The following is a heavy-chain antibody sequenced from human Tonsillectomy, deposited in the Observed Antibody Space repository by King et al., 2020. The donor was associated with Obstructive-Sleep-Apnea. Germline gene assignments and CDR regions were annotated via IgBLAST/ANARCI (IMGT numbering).Heavy chain of an antibody. D-gene: IGHD2-8*02. Sequence: VQLVESGAEVKKPGESLKISCQGSGYTFTSYWIGWVRQMPGKGLEWMGIIYPGDSDSKYSPSFQGQVTISTDRSISTAYLQWSSLKASDTARYYCARMGASGGFARSDYWGQGTLVTVSS. CDR3: ARMGASGGFARSDY. J-gene: IGHJ4*02. CDR1: GYTFTSYW. CDR2: IYPGDSDS. V-gene: IGHV5-51*01.